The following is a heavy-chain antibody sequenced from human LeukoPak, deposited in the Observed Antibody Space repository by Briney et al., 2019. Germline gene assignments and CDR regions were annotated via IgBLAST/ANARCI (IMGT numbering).Heavy chain of an antibody. CDR3: AREALHAFDI. CDR2: INSDGSST. Sequence: VWVSRINSDGSSTTYADSVKGRFTISRDNAKNTLNLQINSLRAEDTAVYYCAREALHAFDIWGQGTMVTVSS. J-gene: IGHJ3*02. V-gene: IGHV3-74*01.